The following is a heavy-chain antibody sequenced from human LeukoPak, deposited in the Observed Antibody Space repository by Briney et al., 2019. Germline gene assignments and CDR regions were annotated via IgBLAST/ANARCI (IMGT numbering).Heavy chain of an antibody. CDR2: INPSADYT. Sequence: ASVKVSCKASGYSFTNYYIHWVRQAPGQGLEWMGIINPSADYTVYARKFQGRVTMTRDTSTNTVYMELSSLRSEDTAMFYCARAMPATYFFDYWGQGALVTVSS. CDR3: ARAMPATYFFDY. CDR1: GYSFTNYY. J-gene: IGHJ4*02. V-gene: IGHV1-46*01. D-gene: IGHD2-2*01.